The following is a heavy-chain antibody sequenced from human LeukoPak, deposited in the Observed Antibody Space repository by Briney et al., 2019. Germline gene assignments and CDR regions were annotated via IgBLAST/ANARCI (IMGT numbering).Heavy chain of an antibody. CDR3: AREAYGDLLSHFDY. CDR2: IYYSGST. CDR1: GGSISSYY. D-gene: IGHD4-17*01. J-gene: IGHJ4*02. V-gene: IGHV4-59*01. Sequence: PSETLSLTCTVSGGSISSYYWSWIRQPPGKGLEWIGYIYYSGSTNYNPSLKSRVTISVDTSKNQFSLKLSSVTAADTAVYYCAREAYGDLLSHFDYWGQGTLVTVSS.